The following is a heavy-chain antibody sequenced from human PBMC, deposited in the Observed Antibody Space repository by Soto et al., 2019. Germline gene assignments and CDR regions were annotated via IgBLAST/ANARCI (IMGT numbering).Heavy chain of an antibody. D-gene: IGHD3-16*02. CDR1: GFTFSSYA. V-gene: IGHV3-23*01. CDR3: AKVFNSDYIWGSYRYTLDY. Sequence: PGGSLRLSCAASGFTFSSYAMSWVRQAPGKGLEWVSAISGSGGSTYYADSVKGRFTISRDNSKNTLYLQMNSLRAEDTAVYYCAKVFNSDYIWGSYRYTLDYWGQGTLVTVSS. J-gene: IGHJ4*02. CDR2: ISGSGGST.